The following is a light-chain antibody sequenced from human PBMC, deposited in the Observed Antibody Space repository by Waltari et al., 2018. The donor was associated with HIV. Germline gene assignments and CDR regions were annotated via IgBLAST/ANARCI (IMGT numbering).Light chain of an antibody. Sequence: DIQMTQSPPSLSASLGDRVVITCRASQTIRVYLNWYQQKPGRAPNLLIYAASTLQTGVPPRFSGSGSGTDCTLTINGLQPEDFATYYCQQSYSGLTFGPGTKVDV. CDR2: AAS. CDR1: QTIRVY. J-gene: IGKJ3*01. CDR3: QQSYSGLT. V-gene: IGKV1-39*01.